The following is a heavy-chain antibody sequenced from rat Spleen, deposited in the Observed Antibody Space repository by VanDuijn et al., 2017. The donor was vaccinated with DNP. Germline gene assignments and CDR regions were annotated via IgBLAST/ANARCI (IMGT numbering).Heavy chain of an antibody. J-gene: IGHJ2*01. CDR1: GFNFKDYW. V-gene: IGHV4-2*01. CDR2: MNTDSKIT. D-gene: IGHD1-11*01. Sequence: EVKLVESGGGLVQPGRSLKLSCTASGFNFKDYWMGWVRQAPGKGLEWIGEMNTDSKITKYIPSLKEKITIFRDNAQNTLYLQMSKLGSEDTAIYYCAKGPNYGGWSDYFDYWGQGVMVTVSS. CDR3: AKGPNYGGWSDYFDY.